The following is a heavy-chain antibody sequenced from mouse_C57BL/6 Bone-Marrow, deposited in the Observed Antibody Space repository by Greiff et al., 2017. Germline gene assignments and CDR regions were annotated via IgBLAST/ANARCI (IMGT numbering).Heavy chain of an antibody. D-gene: IGHD3-3*01. V-gene: IGHV5-6*01. CDR1: GFTFSSYG. CDR3: ARLAVYYAMDY. CDR2: ISSGGSYT. Sequence: EVKLMDSGGDLVKPGGSLKLSCAASGFTFSSYGMSWVRQTPDKRLEWVATISSGGSYTYYPDSVKGRFTISRDNAKNTLYLQMSSLKSEDTAMYYCARLAVYYAMDYWGQGTSVTVSS. J-gene: IGHJ4*01.